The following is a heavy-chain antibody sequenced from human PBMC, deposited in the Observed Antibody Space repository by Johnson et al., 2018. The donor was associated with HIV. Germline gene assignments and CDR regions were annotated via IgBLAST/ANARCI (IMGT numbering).Heavy chain of an antibody. CDR3: ARDEPTDDAFDI. CDR2: ISCSGGST. J-gene: IGHJ3*02. Sequence: LSCAASGFTFSSFAMSWVRQAPGKGLEWVSAISCSGGSTYYADSVKGRFTISRDNSKNTLYLQMGSLRAEDMAVYYCARDEPTDDAFDIWGQGTMVTVSS. CDR1: GFTFSSFA. V-gene: IGHV3-23*01.